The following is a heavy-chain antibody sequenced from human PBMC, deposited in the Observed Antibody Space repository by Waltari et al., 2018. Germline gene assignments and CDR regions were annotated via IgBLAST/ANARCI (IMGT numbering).Heavy chain of an antibody. CDR3: ARGGGYFDY. CDR2: IIPMFGSA. CDR1: GGTFSNHA. Sequence: QVQLVQSGAAVRKPGSSVKVSCTASGGTFSNHAISWVRQAPGQGLEWMGWIIPMFGSANYAHKFQGRVTITADLSTSTAYMELNSLRSDDTAVYYCARGGGYFDYWGQGTLVTVSS. D-gene: IGHD3-16*01. J-gene: IGHJ4*02. V-gene: IGHV1-69*01.